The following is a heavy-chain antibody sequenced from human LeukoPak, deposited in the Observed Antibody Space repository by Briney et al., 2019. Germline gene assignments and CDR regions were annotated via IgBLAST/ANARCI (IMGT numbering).Heavy chain of an antibody. J-gene: IGHJ4*02. D-gene: IGHD4-17*01. CDR1: GGSISSYY. CDR3: ARARGLGIGAHFDY. V-gene: IGHV4-59*01. CDR2: IYYSGST. Sequence: SATLSLTCTVSGGSISSYYWSWIRQPPGKGLEWIGYIYYSGSTNYNPSLKSRVTISVDTSKNQFSLKLSSVTAADTAVYYCARARGLGIGAHFDYWGQGTLVTVSS.